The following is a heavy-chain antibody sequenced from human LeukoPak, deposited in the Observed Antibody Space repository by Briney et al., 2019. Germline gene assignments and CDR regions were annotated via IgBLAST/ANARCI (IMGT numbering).Heavy chain of an antibody. J-gene: IGHJ6*02. CDR1: GYTSTSYY. Sequence: ASVKVSCKASGYTSTSYYMHWVRQAPGQGLEWMGIINPSGGSTSYAQKFQGRVTMTTDTSTSTAYMELRSLRSDDTAVYYCARVVGGSSSWYYYYYYGMDVWGQGTTVTVSS. V-gene: IGHV1-46*01. D-gene: IGHD6-13*01. CDR2: INPSGGST. CDR3: ARVVGGSSSWYYYYYYGMDV.